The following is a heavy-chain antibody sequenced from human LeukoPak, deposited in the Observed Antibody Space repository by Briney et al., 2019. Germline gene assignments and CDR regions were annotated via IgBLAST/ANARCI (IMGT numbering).Heavy chain of an antibody. Sequence: SETLSLTCTVSGGSISSYYWSWIRQPAGKGLEWIGRIYTSGSTNYNPSLKSRVTMSVDTSKNQFSLKLSSVAAADTAVYYCARAAAGNLGHYYYYMDVWGKGTPVTVSS. CDR3: ARAAAGNLGHYYYYMDV. V-gene: IGHV4-4*07. J-gene: IGHJ6*03. D-gene: IGHD6-13*01. CDR2: IYTSGST. CDR1: GGSISSYY.